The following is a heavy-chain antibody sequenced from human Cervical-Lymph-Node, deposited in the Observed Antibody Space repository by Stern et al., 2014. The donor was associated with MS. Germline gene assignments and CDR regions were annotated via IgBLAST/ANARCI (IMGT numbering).Heavy chain of an antibody. Sequence: VQLVQSGGGVVQPGRSLRLSCEASGFTFSDYPLHWVCQGPGTGLEGVSIVSRDGLNKNYADSVQGRVTISRDNRKNTVFLEIDSLRLEDTAVYFCARARHHCSGSLLDHWGRETLVTVSS. CDR2: VSRDGLNK. CDR3: ARARHHCSGSLLDH. J-gene: IGHJ5*02. D-gene: IGHD3-10*02. V-gene: IGHV3-30*01. CDR1: GFTFSDYP.